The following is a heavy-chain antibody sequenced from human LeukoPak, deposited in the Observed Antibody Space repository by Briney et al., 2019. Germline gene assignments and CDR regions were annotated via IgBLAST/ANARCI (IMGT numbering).Heavy chain of an antibody. J-gene: IGHJ4*02. CDR1: GYTFTNYG. CDR3: ARVRLRQVDFDY. D-gene: IGHD4-17*01. V-gene: IGHV1-18*01. Sequence: ASVKVSCKASGYTFTNYGISWVRQAPGQGLEWMGWINSYNGNINYAQKFQGRVTVTTDTSTSTAYMELWSLKSDDTAVYFCARVRLRQVDFDYWGQGTLDTVSS. CDR2: INSYNGNI.